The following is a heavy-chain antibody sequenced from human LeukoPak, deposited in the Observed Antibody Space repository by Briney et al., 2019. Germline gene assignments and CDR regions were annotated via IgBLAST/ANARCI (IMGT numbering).Heavy chain of an antibody. D-gene: IGHD3-10*01. J-gene: IGHJ4*02. CDR2: IYYSGST. CDR3: ARDRYYYGSGSPYFDY. CDR1: GGSISTYH. Sequence: SETLSLTCNVSGGSISTYHWTWIRQPPGKGLEWIGYIYYSGSTNYNPSLRSRVTISVDTSKNQFSLKLTSVTAADTAVYYCARDRYYYGSGSPYFDYWGQGTLVTVSS. V-gene: IGHV4-59*01.